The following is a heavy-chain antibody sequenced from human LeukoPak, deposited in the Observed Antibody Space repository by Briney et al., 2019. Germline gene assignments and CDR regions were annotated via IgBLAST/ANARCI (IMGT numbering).Heavy chain of an antibody. CDR1: GFTFSSYG. CDR2: IWYDGSNK. CDR3: AKVADSSGYYISDY. J-gene: IGHJ4*02. D-gene: IGHD3-22*01. Sequence: PGGSLRLSCAASGFTFSSYGMHWVRQAPGKGLEWVAVIWYDGSNKYYADSVKGRFTISRDNSKNTLYLQMNSLRAEDTAVYYCAKVADSSGYYISDYWGQGTLVTVSS. V-gene: IGHV3-33*06.